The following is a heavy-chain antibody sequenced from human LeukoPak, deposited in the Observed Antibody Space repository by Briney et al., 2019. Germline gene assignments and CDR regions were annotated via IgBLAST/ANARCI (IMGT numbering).Heavy chain of an antibody. CDR1: GFTFSSYS. CDR3: ARAWSRVDPFDM. J-gene: IGHJ3*02. CDR2: ISSSSSWI. Sequence: GGSLRLSCAASGFTFSSYSMNWVRQAPGQGLEWVSSISSSSSWIFYADSVKGRFTISRDNANNSRYLEMNNLSAEDTAVYYCARAWSRVDPFDMWGQGTMVTVSS. D-gene: IGHD2-8*02. V-gene: IGHV3-21*01.